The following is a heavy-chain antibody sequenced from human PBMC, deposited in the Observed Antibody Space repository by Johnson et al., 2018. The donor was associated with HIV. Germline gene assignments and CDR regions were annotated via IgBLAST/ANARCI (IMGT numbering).Heavy chain of an antibody. CDR2: IGTAGDT. J-gene: IGHJ3*02. CDR3: ARGGRKWELLGDDAFDI. V-gene: IGHV3-13*01. Sequence: EVQLVESGGGLVQPGRSLRLSCAASGFTFSSYDMHWVRKATGKGLEWVSAIGTAGDTYYPGSVKGRFTISRENAKNSLYLQMNSLRAGDTAVYYCARGGRKWELLGDDAFDIWGQGTMVTVSS. CDR1: GFTFSSYD. D-gene: IGHD1-26*01.